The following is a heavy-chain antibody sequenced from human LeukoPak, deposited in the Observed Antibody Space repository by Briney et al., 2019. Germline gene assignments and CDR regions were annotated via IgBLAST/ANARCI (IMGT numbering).Heavy chain of an antibody. CDR1: GFTFSDYY. Sequence: SGGSLRLSCAASGFTFSDYYMSWIRQAPGKGLEWVSYISSSSSYTNYADSVKGRFTISRDNAKNSLYLRMNSLRAEDTAVYYCARFYPYGSGSYYNSYYYGMDVWGKGTTVTVSS. V-gene: IGHV3-11*06. CDR2: ISSSSSYT. J-gene: IGHJ6*04. CDR3: ARFYPYGSGSYYNSYYYGMDV. D-gene: IGHD3-10*01.